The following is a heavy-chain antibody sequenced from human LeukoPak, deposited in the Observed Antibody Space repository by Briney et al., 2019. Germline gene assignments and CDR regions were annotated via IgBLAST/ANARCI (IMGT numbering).Heavy chain of an antibody. V-gene: IGHV1-58*01. D-gene: IGHD3-10*01. J-gene: IGHJ3*02. CDR3: AASVLTDAFDI. CDR2: IVVGSGNT. Sequence: SVTVSCTASGFTFTSSAVQWVRLARGQRLEWIGWIVVGSGNTNYAQKFQERVTITRDMSTTTAYMELSSLRSEDTAVYYCAASVLTDAFDIWGQGTMVTVSS. CDR1: GFTFTSSA.